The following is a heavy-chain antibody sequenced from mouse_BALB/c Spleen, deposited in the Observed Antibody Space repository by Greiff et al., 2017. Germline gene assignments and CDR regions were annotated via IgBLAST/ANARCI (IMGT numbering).Heavy chain of an antibody. D-gene: IGHD2-14*01. Sequence: EVQLQESGGDLVKPGGSLKLSCAASGFTFSSFGMHWVRQAPEKGLEWVAYISSGSSTIYYADTVKGRFTISRDNPKNTLFLQMTSLRSEDTAMYYCARNDRYDERFAYWGQGTLVTVSA. CDR2: ISSGSSTI. V-gene: IGHV5-17*02. CDR3: ARNDRYDERFAY. J-gene: IGHJ3*01. CDR1: GFTFSSFG.